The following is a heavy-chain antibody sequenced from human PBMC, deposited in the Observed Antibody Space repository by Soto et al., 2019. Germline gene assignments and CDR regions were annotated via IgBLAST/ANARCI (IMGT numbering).Heavy chain of an antibody. CDR2: ISAHNGDT. CDR1: GYTFNYYG. J-gene: IGHJ4*02. Sequence: ASVKVSCKASGYTFNYYGISWVRQAPGQGLEWVGWISAHNGDTKYAQNLQGRLTLTTDTSTSTAYMELTSLTSDDTAVYYCARDWSRYFDSSGLMWFYGGQRKLVTV. D-gene: IGHD3-22*01. V-gene: IGHV1-18*04. CDR3: ARDWSRYFDSSGLMWFY.